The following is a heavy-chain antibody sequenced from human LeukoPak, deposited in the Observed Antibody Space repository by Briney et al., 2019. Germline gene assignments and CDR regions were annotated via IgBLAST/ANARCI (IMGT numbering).Heavy chain of an antibody. J-gene: IGHJ5*02. Sequence: GESLKISCKYSGNNLTSYWIGWVRQMPGKGLEWMGIIYPGDSDTRYSPSFQGQVTISGDRSISTAYLQWSSLKASDTAMYYCARHDCSSASCYGGLGWFDPWGQGTLVTVSS. CDR1: GNNLTSYW. CDR3: ARHDCSSASCYGGLGWFDP. V-gene: IGHV5-51*01. D-gene: IGHD2-2*01. CDR2: IYPGDSDT.